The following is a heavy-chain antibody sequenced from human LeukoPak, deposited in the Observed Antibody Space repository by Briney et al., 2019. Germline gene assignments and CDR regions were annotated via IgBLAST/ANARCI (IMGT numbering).Heavy chain of an antibody. D-gene: IGHD3-10*01. CDR3: ARGAESGSYYFDY. V-gene: IGHV4-59*01. CDR2: IYYSGST. CDR1: GGSISSYY. J-gene: IGHJ4*02. Sequence: SGTLSLTCTVSGGSISSYYWSWMRQPPGKGLEWIGYIYYSGSTNYNPSLKSRVTISVDTSKNQSSLRLSSVTAADTAVYYCARGAESGSYYFDYWGQGTLVTVSS.